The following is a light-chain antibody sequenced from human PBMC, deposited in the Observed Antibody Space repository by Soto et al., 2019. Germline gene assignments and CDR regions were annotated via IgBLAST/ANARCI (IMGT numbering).Light chain of an antibody. CDR2: EVS. CDR3: NSYTSSSTLV. CDR1: SNDVGGYDY. V-gene: IGLV2-14*01. J-gene: IGLJ2*01. Sequence: QSALTQPASVSGSPGQSITISCSGTSNDVGGYDYVSWYQQHPGKAPKLVIYEVSNRPSWVSNRFSGSKSGNTASLTISGLQPEDEAAYYCNSYTSSSTLVFGGGTKLTVL.